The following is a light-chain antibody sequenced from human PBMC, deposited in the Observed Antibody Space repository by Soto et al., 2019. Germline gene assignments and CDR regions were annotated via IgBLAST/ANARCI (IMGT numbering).Light chain of an antibody. V-gene: IGLV2-23*01. J-gene: IGLJ2*01. CDR2: EGS. Sequence: QSALTQPASVSGSPGQSITISCTGTSSDVGSYNLVSWYQQHPGKAPKLMIYEGSKRPSGVSNRFSGSKSGNPASLTISGLQAEDEGDYYCCSYAGSSTYVFGGGTKLTVL. CDR1: SSDVGSYNL. CDR3: CSYAGSSTYV.